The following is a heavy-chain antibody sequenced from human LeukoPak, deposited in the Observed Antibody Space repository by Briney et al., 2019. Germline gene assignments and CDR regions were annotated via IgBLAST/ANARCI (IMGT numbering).Heavy chain of an antibody. CDR2: IYHSGST. CDR1: GGSISSSNW. J-gene: IGHJ6*02. D-gene: IGHD1-26*01. CDR3: ARVSVGATLLGFGMDV. V-gene: IGHV4-4*02. Sequence: PSETLSLTCAVSGGSISSSNWWSWVRQPPGKGLEWIGEIYHSGSTNYNPSLKSRVTISVDKSKNQFSLKLSSVTAADTAVYYCARVSVGATLLGFGMDVWGQGTTVTVSS.